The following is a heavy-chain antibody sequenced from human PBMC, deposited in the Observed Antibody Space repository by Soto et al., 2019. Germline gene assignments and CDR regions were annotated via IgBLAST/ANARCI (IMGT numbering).Heavy chain of an antibody. CDR2: IYHSGST. Sequence: SETLSLTCAVSGGSISSSNWWSWVRQPPGKGLEWIGEIYHSGSTNYNPSLKSRVTISVDKSKNQFSLKLSSVTAADTAVYYCADIAVAVHGGLYFDYWGQGTLVTVSS. J-gene: IGHJ4*02. CDR1: GGSISSSNW. CDR3: ADIAVAVHGGLYFDY. V-gene: IGHV4-4*02. D-gene: IGHD6-19*01.